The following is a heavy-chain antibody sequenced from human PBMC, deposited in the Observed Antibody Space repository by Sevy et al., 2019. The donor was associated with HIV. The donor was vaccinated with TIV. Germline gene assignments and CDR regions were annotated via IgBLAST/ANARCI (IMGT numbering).Heavy chain of an antibody. CDR2: ISFSGGST. Sequence: GGSLRLSCAASGFTFSTYAMTWVRQAPGKGLEWVSVISFSGGSTYYADSVKRRFTISRDNSKNTLYLQMISLRAEDTAVYYCAKDRVSGTYYTGDFDYWGQGTLVTVSS. D-gene: IGHD3-10*01. V-gene: IGHV3-23*01. CDR1: GFTFSTYA. J-gene: IGHJ4*02. CDR3: AKDRVSGTYYTGDFDY.